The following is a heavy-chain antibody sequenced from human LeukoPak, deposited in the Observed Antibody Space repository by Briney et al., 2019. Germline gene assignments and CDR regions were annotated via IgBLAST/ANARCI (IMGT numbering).Heavy chain of an antibody. CDR3: ARRYCSSTSCYLWGMDV. CDR1: GFTFSSYS. D-gene: IGHD2-2*01. Sequence: GGSLRLSCAASGFTFSSYSMNWVRQAPGKGLEWVPSISSSSSYIYYADSVKGRFTISRDNAKNSLYLQMNSLRAEDTAVYYCARRYCSSTSCYLWGMDVWGQGTTVTVSS. CDR2: ISSSSSYI. J-gene: IGHJ6*02. V-gene: IGHV3-21*01.